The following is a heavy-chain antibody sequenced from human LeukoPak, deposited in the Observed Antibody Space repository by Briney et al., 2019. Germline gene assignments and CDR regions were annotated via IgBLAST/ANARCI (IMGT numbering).Heavy chain of an antibody. V-gene: IGHV3-30*03. CDR3: LVTCYGAIY. D-gene: IGHD4/OR15-4a*01. J-gene: IGHJ4*02. CDR1: GFTFCTYG. Sequence: GGSLRLSSAASGFTFCTYGMHWVRQAPGKGLEWVAVISYDGSNKYYADSVKGRFTVSRDNSKNTLYLQMDSLRADDTAMYYCLVTCYGAIYWGQGTLVTVSS. CDR2: ISYDGSNK.